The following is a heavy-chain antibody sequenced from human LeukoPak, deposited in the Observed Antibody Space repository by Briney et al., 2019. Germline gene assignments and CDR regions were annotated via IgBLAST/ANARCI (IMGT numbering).Heavy chain of an antibody. Sequence: PSETLSLTCTVSGGSISSYYWSWIRQPAGKGLEWIGRIYTSGSTNYNPSLKSRVTMSVDTSKNQFSLKLSSVTAADTAVYYCARDNRVGATRRSAFDIWGQGTMVTVSS. J-gene: IGHJ3*02. V-gene: IGHV4-4*07. CDR1: GGSISSYY. D-gene: IGHD1-26*01. CDR3: ARDNRVGATRRSAFDI. CDR2: IYTSGST.